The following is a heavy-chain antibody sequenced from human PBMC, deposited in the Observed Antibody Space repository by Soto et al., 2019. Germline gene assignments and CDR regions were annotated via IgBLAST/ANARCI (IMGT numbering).Heavy chain of an antibody. CDR2: ISAYNGNT. CDR1: GYTFTSYG. Sequence: ASVKVSCKASGYTFTSYGISWVRQAPGQGLEWMGWISAYNGNTNYAQKLQGRVTMTTDTSTSTAYMELRSLRSDDTAVYYCARLLYYDILTGYYNGGNWFDPWGQGTLVTVSS. J-gene: IGHJ5*02. CDR3: ARLLYYDILTGYYNGGNWFDP. D-gene: IGHD3-9*01. V-gene: IGHV1-18*01.